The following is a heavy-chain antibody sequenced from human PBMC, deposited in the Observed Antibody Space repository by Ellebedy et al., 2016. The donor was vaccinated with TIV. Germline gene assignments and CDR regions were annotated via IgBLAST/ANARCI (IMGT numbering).Heavy chain of an antibody. Sequence: ASVKVSXXASGYNLLNYDISWVRQAPGEGLQWTAGISNTNYAQRFQGRVTATMDSSANTAYMELTTLTFDDTALYYCARGIRDGVGISETYYDLWGQGTLVTVSS. V-gene: IGHV1-18*01. D-gene: IGHD3-3*01. CDR2: ISNT. J-gene: IGHJ4*02. CDR1: GYNLLNYD. CDR3: ARGIRDGVGISETYYDL.